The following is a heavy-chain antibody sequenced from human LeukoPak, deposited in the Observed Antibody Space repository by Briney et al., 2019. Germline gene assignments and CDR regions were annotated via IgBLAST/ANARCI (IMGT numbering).Heavy chain of an antibody. CDR1: GGSFSGYY. D-gene: IGHD1-1*01. Sequence: ASETLSLTCAVYGGSFSGYYWSWIRQPPGKGLEWIGEINHSGSTNYNPSLKSRVTISVDTSKNQFSLKLSSVTAADTAVYYCASSETGTYDYWGQRTLVTVSS. CDR3: ASSETGTYDY. J-gene: IGHJ4*02. V-gene: IGHV4-34*01. CDR2: INHSGST.